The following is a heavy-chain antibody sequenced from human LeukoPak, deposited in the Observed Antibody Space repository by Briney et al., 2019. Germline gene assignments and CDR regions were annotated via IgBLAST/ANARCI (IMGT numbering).Heavy chain of an antibody. CDR3: VSSSWSYYYFDY. CDR1: GFTFSSYW. Sequence: GGSLRLSCAASGFTFSSYWMHWVRQAPGKGLVWVSHINTDGSSINYADSVKGRFTISRDNAKNTLYLQMNSLRAEDTAVYYCVSSSWSYYYFDYWGQGTLVTVSS. J-gene: IGHJ4*02. V-gene: IGHV3-74*01. D-gene: IGHD6-13*01. CDR2: INTDGSSI.